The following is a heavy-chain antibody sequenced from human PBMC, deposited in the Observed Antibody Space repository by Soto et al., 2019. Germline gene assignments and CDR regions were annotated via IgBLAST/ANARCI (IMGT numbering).Heavy chain of an antibody. J-gene: IGHJ6*02. Sequence: PGESLKISCKGSGYSFTSYWIGWVRQMPGKGLEWMGIIYPGDSDTRYSPSFQGQVTISADKSISTAYLRWSSLKASDTAMYYCAPGYCPWGSCYLGGYYYYGMDVGGQGTTVTVSS. CDR1: GYSFTSYW. V-gene: IGHV5-51*01. CDR2: IYPGDSDT. CDR3: APGYCPWGSCYLGGYYYYGMDV. D-gene: IGHD2-15*01.